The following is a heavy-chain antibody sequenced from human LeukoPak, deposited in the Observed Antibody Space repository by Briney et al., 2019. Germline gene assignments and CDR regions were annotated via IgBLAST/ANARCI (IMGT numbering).Heavy chain of an antibody. Sequence: GGPLRFSCAAPEFTFSSHAMSWVRKPPGKGLDWVSTISGSGGSTYYADSVKGRFTISRDNSKNTLYLQMNSLRAEDTAVYYCAKAPVIAVAGDFDCWGQGTLVTVSS. CDR3: AKAPVIAVAGDFDC. D-gene: IGHD6-19*01. CDR1: EFTFSSHA. CDR2: ISGSGGST. J-gene: IGHJ4*02. V-gene: IGHV3-23*01.